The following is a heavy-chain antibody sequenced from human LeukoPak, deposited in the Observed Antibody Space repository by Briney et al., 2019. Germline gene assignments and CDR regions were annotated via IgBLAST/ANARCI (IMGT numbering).Heavy chain of an antibody. J-gene: IGHJ3*02. CDR3: AKDLSGRYYYDSSGSLDAFDI. D-gene: IGHD3-22*01. V-gene: IGHV3-23*01. CDR1: GFTFSSYA. CDR2: ISGSGGST. Sequence: GGSLRLSCSASGFTFSSYAMSWVRQAPGKGLEWVSAISGSGGSTSYADSVKGRFTISRDNSKNTLYLQMNSLRAEDTAVYYCAKDLSGRYYYDSSGSLDAFDIWGQGTMVTVSS.